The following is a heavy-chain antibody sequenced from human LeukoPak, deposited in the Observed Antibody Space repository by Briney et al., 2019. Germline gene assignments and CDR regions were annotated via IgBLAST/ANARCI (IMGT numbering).Heavy chain of an antibody. Sequence: PGGSLRLSCAASGFTFSSYSMNWVRQAPGKGLEWVSYISSSSSTIYYADSVKGRFTISRDNAKNSLYLQMNSLRAEDTAVYYCARRGWDYYGSGSYLRPNYYYMDVWGKGTTVTVSS. J-gene: IGHJ6*03. CDR1: GFTFSSYS. V-gene: IGHV3-48*01. D-gene: IGHD3-10*01. CDR3: ARRGWDYYGSGSYLRPNYYYMDV. CDR2: ISSSSSTI.